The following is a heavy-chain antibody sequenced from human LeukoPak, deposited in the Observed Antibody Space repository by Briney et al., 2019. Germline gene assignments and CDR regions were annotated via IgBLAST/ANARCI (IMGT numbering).Heavy chain of an antibody. V-gene: IGHV3-33*01. CDR1: GFTFSSYG. CDR2: IWYDGSNK. Sequence: PGGSLRLSCGASGFTFSSYGMHWVRQAPGKGLEWVAVIWYDGSNKYYADSVKGRFTISRDNSKNTLYLQMNSLRAEDTAVYYCARVSGGLRSGFDYWGQGTPVTVSS. CDR3: ARVSGGLRSGFDY. D-gene: IGHD2-15*01. J-gene: IGHJ4*02.